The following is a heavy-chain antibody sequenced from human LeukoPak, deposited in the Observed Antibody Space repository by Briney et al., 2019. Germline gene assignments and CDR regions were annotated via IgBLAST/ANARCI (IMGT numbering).Heavy chain of an antibody. Sequence: PGGSLRLSCAASGFTFAPYWMTWVRQAPGKGLEYVATMNRDGSEKYYVDSVKGRFTISRDNAKNSLYLQMNSLRDEDTAVYYCARDPAGGNNYSNWGQGTLVTVSS. V-gene: IGHV3-7*01. CDR2: MNRDGSEK. CDR3: ARDPAGGNNYSN. J-gene: IGHJ4*02. CDR1: GFTFAPYW. D-gene: IGHD4-23*01.